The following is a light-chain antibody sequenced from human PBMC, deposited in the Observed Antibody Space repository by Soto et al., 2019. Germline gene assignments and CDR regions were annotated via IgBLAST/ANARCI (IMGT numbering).Light chain of an antibody. CDR3: QQYGESPPT. V-gene: IGKV3-20*01. CDR2: VAS. J-gene: IGKJ4*01. Sequence: EIVVTQSPGTLSLSPGERATLACRASQSVRNTYVAWYQKKPGQAPRLLISVASSRATGITDRYSGSGSGTDFTLTINRLEPEDLAVYFCQQYGESPPTFGGGTKVEIK. CDR1: QSVRNTY.